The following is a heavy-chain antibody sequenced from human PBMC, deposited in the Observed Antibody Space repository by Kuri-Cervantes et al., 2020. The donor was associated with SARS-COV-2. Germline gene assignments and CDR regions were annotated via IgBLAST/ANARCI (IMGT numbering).Heavy chain of an antibody. CDR1: GFTFGSYS. V-gene: IGHV3-21*01. CDR3: ARALHTAMVKKLDY. D-gene: IGHD5-18*01. Sequence: GESLKISCAASGFTFGSYSMNWVRQAPGKGLEWVSSISSSSSYIYYADSVKGRFTISRDNAKNSLYLQMNSLRAEDTAVYYCARALHTAMVKKLDYWGQGTLVTVSS. J-gene: IGHJ4*02. CDR2: ISSSSSYI.